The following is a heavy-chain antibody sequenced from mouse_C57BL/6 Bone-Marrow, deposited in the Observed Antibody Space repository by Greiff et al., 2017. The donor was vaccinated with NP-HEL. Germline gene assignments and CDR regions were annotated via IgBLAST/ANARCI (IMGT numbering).Heavy chain of an antibody. CDR1: GYTFTSYW. D-gene: IGHD1-1*01. CDR3: ARGWYYGSSPSYWYFDV. CDR2: IDPSDSYT. J-gene: IGHJ1*03. V-gene: IGHV1-50*01. Sequence: QVQLQQPGAELVKPGASVKLSCKASGYTFTSYWMQWVKQRPGQGLEWIGEIDPSDSYTNYNQKFKGKATLTVDTSSSTAYMQLSSLTSEDSAVYYCARGWYYGSSPSYWYFDVWGTGTTVTVSS.